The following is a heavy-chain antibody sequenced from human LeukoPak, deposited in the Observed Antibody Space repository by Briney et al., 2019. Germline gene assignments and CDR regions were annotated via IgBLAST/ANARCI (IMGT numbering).Heavy chain of an antibody. V-gene: IGHV3-23*01. CDR1: GFTFSSYT. CDR2: ISGPGGLT. J-gene: IGHJ3*02. D-gene: IGHD2-2*01. CDR3: AKGESDIVVVPTADAFDI. Sequence: GGSLRLSCAASGFTFSSYTMTWVRQAPGKGLEWVSAISGPGGLTDYADSVKGRFTISRDNSKNTLYLQMNSLRAEDTATYYCAKGESDIVVVPTADAFDIWGQGTIVIVSS.